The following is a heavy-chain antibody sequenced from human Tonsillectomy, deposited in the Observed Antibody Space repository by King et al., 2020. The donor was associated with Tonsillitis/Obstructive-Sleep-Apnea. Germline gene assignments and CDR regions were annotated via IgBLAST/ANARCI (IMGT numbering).Heavy chain of an antibody. V-gene: IGHV3-66*01. CDR1: GFTVSSNY. J-gene: IGHJ4*02. D-gene: IGHD3-10*01. CDR2: IYSGGST. Sequence: VQLVESGGGLVQPGGSLRLSCAASGFTVSSNYMSWVRQAPGKGLEWVSVIYSGGSTYYADSVKGRFTISRDNSKNTLYLQMNSLRAEDTAVYYCARDALWVREPMYYVDSWGQGTLVTVSS. CDR3: ARDALWVREPMYYVDS.